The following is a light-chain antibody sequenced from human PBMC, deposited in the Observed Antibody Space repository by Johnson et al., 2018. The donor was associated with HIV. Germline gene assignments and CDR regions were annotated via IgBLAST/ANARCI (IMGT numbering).Light chain of an antibody. Sequence: QSVLTQPPSVSAAPGQKVTISCSASSSNIVNIYISWYQHLPGTAPKLLIYDNHKRPSGIPDRFSVSNSGTSATLGITGLPTGDEADYYCGTWDSSLSAGGVFGTGTKVTVL. CDR3: GTWDSSLSAGGV. V-gene: IGLV1-51*01. J-gene: IGLJ1*01. CDR2: DNH. CDR1: SSNIVNIY.